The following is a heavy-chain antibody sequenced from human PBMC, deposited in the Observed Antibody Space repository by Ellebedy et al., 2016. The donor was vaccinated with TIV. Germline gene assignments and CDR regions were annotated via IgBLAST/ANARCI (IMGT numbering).Heavy chain of an antibody. D-gene: IGHD6-19*01. J-gene: IGHJ4*02. V-gene: IGHV3-7*01. CDR3: ARDQWLGRAYYFDS. CDR2: IKQDGSEK. CDR1: GFTFSNYW. Sequence: GGSLRLSYATSGFTFSNYWMTWVRQAPGKGLEWVANIKQDGSEKYYVDSVKGRFSISRDNAKSSLYLQMNSLTDEDTAVYYCARDQWLGRAYYFDSWGQGTLVTVSS.